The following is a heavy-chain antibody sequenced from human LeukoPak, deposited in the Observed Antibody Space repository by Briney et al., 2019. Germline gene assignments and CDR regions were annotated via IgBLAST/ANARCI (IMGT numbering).Heavy chain of an antibody. CDR3: ARVSIDCSGGSCYHRPDY. V-gene: IGHV3-33*01. J-gene: IGHJ4*02. CDR2: IWYDGSNK. Sequence: GGSLRLSCAASGFTFSSYGMHWVRQAPGKGLEWVAVIWYDGSNKYYADSVKGRFTISRDNSKNTLYLQMNSLRAEDTAVYYCARVSIDCSGGSCYHRPDYWGQGTLVTVSS. CDR1: GFTFSSYG. D-gene: IGHD2-15*01.